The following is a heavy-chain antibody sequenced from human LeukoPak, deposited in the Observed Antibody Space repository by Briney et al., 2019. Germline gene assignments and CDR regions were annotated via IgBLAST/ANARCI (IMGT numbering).Heavy chain of an antibody. J-gene: IGHJ6*02. CDR2: ISSSSGTI. V-gene: IGHV3-48*01. Sequence: PGGSLRLSCAASGFTFSTYSMNWVRQAPGKGLEWPSYISSSSGTIYYADSVKGRFTISRDNAKNSLYLQMNSLRAEDTAVYYCARDTRSLMDVWGQGTTVTVSS. CDR1: GFTFSTYS. D-gene: IGHD3-16*02. CDR3: ARDTRSLMDV.